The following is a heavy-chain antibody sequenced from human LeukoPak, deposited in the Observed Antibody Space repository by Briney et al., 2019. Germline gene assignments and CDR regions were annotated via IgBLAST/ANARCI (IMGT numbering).Heavy chain of an antibody. D-gene: IGHD3-10*01. Sequence: GASVKVSCKASGYTFTSYDINWVRQATGQGLEWMGWINTNTGNPTYAQGFTGRFVFSLDTSVSTAYLQISSLKAEDTAVYYCARATYYYGSGSYYTSPSNWFDPWGQGTLVTVSS. V-gene: IGHV7-4-1*02. J-gene: IGHJ5*02. CDR2: INTNTGNP. CDR3: ARATYYYGSGSYYTSPSNWFDP. CDR1: GYTFTSYD.